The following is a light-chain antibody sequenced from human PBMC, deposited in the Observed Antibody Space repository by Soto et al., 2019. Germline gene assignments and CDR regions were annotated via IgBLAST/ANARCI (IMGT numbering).Light chain of an antibody. CDR2: RVS. CDR3: MQGTLWWT. J-gene: IGKJ1*01. CDR1: ESLVYTNGNTY. Sequence: DIVMSQTPLSLSVTPGQPASISCRSSESLVYTNGNTYLSWYHQRPGQPPRLLIHRVSNRFSGVPERFSGSGAATDFTLKISSVEVEDGGIYYCMQGTLWWTFGQGTKVEI. V-gene: IGKV2-24*01.